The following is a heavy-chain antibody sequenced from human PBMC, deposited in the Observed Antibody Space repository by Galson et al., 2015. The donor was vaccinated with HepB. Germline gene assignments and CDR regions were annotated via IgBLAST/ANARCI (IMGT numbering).Heavy chain of an antibody. CDR2: ISWDGGST. V-gene: IGHV3-43*01. D-gene: IGHD1-1*01. CDR3: AKGYLGYFDY. Sequence: SLRLSCAASGFTFDDYTMHWVRQAPGKGLEWVSLISWDGGSTYYADSVKGRFTISGDNSKNSLYLQMNSLRTEDTALYYCAKGYLGYFDYWGQGTLVTVSS. J-gene: IGHJ4*02. CDR1: GFTFDDYT.